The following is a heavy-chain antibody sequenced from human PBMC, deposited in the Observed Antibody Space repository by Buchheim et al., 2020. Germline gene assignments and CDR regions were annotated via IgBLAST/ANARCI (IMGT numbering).Heavy chain of an antibody. Sequence: QVQLQESGPGLVKPSETLSLTCTVSGGSISSYYWSWIRQPPGKGLEWIGYIYYSGSTNYNPSLKSRVTISVDTSKNQFSLKLSSVTAADTAVYYCARDRYCSGGSCSYSGPYWYFDLWGRGTL. CDR3: ARDRYCSGGSCSYSGPYWYFDL. J-gene: IGHJ2*01. V-gene: IGHV4-59*01. CDR2: IYYSGST. D-gene: IGHD2-15*01. CDR1: GGSISSYY.